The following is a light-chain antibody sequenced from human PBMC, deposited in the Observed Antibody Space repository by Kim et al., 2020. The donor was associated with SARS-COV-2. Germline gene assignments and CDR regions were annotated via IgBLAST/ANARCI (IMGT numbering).Light chain of an antibody. CDR1: QSISSW. CDR2: KAS. CDR3: QQYNSYSASET. Sequence: DIQMTQSPSTLSASVGDRVTITCRASQSISSWLAWYQQKPGKAPKLLIYKASSLESGVPSRFSGSGSGTEFTLTISSLQPDDFATYYCQQYNSYSASETFGQGTKVDIK. J-gene: IGKJ1*01. V-gene: IGKV1-5*03.